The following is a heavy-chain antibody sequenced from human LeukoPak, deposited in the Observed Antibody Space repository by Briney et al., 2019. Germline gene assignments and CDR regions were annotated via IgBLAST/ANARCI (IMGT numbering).Heavy chain of an antibody. CDR2: ISYDGSNK. V-gene: IGHV3-30*04. D-gene: IGHD4-17*01. J-gene: IGHJ6*03. CDR1: GFTFSSYA. Sequence: GSLRLSCAASGFTFSSYAMHWVRQAPGKGLEWVAVISYDGSNKYYADSVKGRFTISRDNSKNTLYLQMNSLRAEDTAVYYCASTPTTVTTEYYYYYYMDVWGKGTTVTVSS. CDR3: ASTPTTVTTEYYYYYYMDV.